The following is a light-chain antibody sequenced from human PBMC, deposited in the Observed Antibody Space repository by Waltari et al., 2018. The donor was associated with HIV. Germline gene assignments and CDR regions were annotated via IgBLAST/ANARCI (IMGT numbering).Light chain of an antibody. CDR2: SAF. CDR3: HQSYLSPDT. CDR1: QSISRY. J-gene: IGKJ2*01. Sequence: DIQMTQFPSSLSATVGDRVTITCRASQSISRYLSWYQQKLGKAPKLLVDSAFSLQSGVSSRFSGSGSGTVFTLTISSLQPEDSATYYCHQSYLSPDTFGQGTRLEIK. V-gene: IGKV1-39*01.